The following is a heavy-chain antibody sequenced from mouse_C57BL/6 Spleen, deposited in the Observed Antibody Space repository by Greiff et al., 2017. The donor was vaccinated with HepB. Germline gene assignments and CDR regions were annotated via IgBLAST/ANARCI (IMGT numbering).Heavy chain of an antibody. Sequence: QVQLQQSGPELVKPGASVKISCKASGYAFSSSWMNWVKQRPGKGLEWIGRIYPGDGDTNYNGKFKGKATLTADKSSSTAYMQLSSLTSEDSAVYFCARSNYDYYGSSHWYFDVWGTGTTVTVSS. CDR2: IYPGDGDT. V-gene: IGHV1-82*01. CDR1: GYAFSSSW. D-gene: IGHD1-1*01. CDR3: ARSNYDYYGSSHWYFDV. J-gene: IGHJ1*03.